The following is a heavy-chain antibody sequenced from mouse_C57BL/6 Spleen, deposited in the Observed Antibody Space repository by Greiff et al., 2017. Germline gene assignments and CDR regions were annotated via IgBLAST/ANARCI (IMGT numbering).Heavy chain of an antibody. J-gene: IGHJ4*01. CDR2: ISSGSSTI. Sequence: EVNVVESGGGLVKPGGSLKLSCAASGFTFSDYGMHWVRQAPEKGLEWVAYISSGSSTIYYADTVKGRFTISRDNAKNTLFLQMTSLRSEDTAMYYGARPDYAYYYAMDYGGQGTSVTVSS. CDR1: GFTFSDYG. D-gene: IGHD2-4*01. V-gene: IGHV5-17*01. CDR3: ARPDYAYYYAMDY.